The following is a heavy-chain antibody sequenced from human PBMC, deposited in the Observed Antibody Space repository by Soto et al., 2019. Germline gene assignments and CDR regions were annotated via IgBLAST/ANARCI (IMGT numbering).Heavy chain of an antibody. V-gene: IGHV3-30*18. CDR1: GFTFSSYG. CDR2: ISYDGSNK. D-gene: IGHD6-19*01. CDR3: AKGDGYSSGWFNYFDY. J-gene: IGHJ4*02. Sequence: GGSLRLSCAASGFTFSSYGMHWVRQAPGKGLEWVAVISYDGSNKYYADSVKGRFTISRDNSKNTLYLQMNSLRAEDTAVYYCAKGDGYSSGWFNYFDYWGQGTLVTVSS.